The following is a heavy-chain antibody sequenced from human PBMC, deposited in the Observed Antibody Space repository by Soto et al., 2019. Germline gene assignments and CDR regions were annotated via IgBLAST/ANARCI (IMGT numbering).Heavy chain of an antibody. D-gene: IGHD3-3*01. J-gene: IGHJ5*02. Sequence: PSETLSLTCTVSGGSISSGGYYWSWIRQLPGKGLEWIGYIYYTGSTYYKPSLKSRVIISVDTSKNQFSLKLSSVTAADTALYYCARGLSYDFWSGYNWFDPWGQGTLVTVSS. V-gene: IGHV4-31*03. CDR1: GGSISSGGYY. CDR2: IYYTGST. CDR3: ARGLSYDFWSGYNWFDP.